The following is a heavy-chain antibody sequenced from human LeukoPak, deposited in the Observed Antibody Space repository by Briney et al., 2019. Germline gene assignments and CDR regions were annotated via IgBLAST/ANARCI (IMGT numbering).Heavy chain of an antibody. CDR3: ARDRHPGWPPYPRNLKYYFDY. CDR1: GFTFSSYA. D-gene: IGHD2-15*01. Sequence: PGGSLRLSCAASGFTFSSYAMHWVRQAPSKGLEWVAVISYDGSNKYYADSVKGRFTISRDNSKNTLYLQMNSLRAEDTAVYYCARDRHPGWPPYPRNLKYYFDYWGQGTLVTVSS. CDR2: ISYDGSNK. J-gene: IGHJ4*02. V-gene: IGHV3-30-3*01.